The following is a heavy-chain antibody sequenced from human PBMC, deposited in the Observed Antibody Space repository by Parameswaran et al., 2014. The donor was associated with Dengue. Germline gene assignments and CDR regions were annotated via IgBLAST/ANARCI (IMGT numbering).Heavy chain of an antibody. Sequence: RWIRQPPGKGLEWIGEINHSGSTNYNPSLKSRVTISVDTSKNQFSLKLSSVTAADTAVYYCARDSGDYSYYYGMDVWGQGTTVTVSS. J-gene: IGHJ6*02. CDR2: INHSGST. D-gene: IGHD4-17*01. CDR3: ARDSGDYSYYYGMDV. V-gene: IGHV4-34*01.